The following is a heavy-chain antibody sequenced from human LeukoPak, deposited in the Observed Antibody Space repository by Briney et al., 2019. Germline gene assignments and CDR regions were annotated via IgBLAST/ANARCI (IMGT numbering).Heavy chain of an antibody. J-gene: IGHJ4*02. Sequence: GESLKISCKGSGYSFTNSWIGWVRQMPGKGLKWMGIIYPGDSDSRYSPSFQGEVTISADKSIRPAYLQCTSLEASASARYSCSTGRVRYHDFWGQGTLVTVSS. D-gene: IGHD3-9*01. CDR2: IYPGDSDS. CDR3: STGRVRYHDF. V-gene: IGHV5-51*01. CDR1: GYSFTNSW.